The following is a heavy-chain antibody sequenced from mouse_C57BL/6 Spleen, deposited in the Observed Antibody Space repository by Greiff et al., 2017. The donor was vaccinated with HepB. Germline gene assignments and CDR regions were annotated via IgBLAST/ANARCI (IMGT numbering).Heavy chain of an antibody. Sequence: QVQLKESGPGLVAPSQSLSITCTVSGFSLTSYGVHWVRQPPGKGLEWLVVIWSDGSTTYNSALKSRLSISKDNSKSQVFLKMNSLQTDDTAMYYCARHGSNYYGSLYAMDYWGQGASVTVSS. J-gene: IGHJ4*01. CDR1: GFSLTSYG. CDR3: ARHGSNYYGSLYAMDY. CDR2: IWSDGST. D-gene: IGHD1-1*01. V-gene: IGHV2-6-1*01.